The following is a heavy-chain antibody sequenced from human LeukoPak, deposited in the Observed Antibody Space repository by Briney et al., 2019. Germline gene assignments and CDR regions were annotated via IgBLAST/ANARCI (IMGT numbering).Heavy chain of an antibody. CDR1: GGTFSSYA. D-gene: IGHD1-1*01. CDR2: IIPILGIA. V-gene: IGHV1-69*04. CDR3: ARDRERMATIYYYYYGVDV. Sequence: SVKVSCKASGGTFSSYAISWVRQAPGQGLEWMGRIIPILGIANYAQKFQGRVTITADKSTSTAYMELSSLRSEDTAVYYCARDRERMATIYYYYYGVDVWGQGTTVTVSS. J-gene: IGHJ6*02.